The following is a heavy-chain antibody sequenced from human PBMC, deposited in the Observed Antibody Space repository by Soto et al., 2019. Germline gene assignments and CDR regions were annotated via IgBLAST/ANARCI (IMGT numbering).Heavy chain of an antibody. CDR1: GYTFSNYG. CDR3: ARVVPGAEAWFGP. CDR2: ISLYSDGT. V-gene: IGHV1-18*01. J-gene: IGHJ5*02. D-gene: IGHD2-2*01. Sequence: QVQLVQSGGEVKRPGASVKVSCKTSGYTFSNYGITWVRQAPGQPLEWLGWISLYSDGTNYAQKFQGRVSMTTDTSTITAYMEVRSLGSDDTAVYYCARVVPGAEAWFGPWGQGTLVTVSS.